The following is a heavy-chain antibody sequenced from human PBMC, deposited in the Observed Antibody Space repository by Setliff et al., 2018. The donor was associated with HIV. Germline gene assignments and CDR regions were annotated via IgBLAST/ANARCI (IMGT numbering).Heavy chain of an antibody. CDR2: INSDGSST. D-gene: IGHD1-26*01. Sequence: PGGSLRLSCAASGFTFSSYWVHWVRQAPGKGLVWVSRINSDGSSTSYADSVKGRFTISRDNAKNTLYLQMNSLRAEDTAVYYCARVPGGSYHRYFDYWGQGTLVTVSS. V-gene: IGHV3-74*01. CDR3: ARVPGGSYHRYFDY. J-gene: IGHJ4*02. CDR1: GFTFSSYW.